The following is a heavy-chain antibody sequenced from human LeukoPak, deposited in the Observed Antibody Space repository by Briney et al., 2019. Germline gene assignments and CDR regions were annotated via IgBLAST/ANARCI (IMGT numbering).Heavy chain of an antibody. CDR1: GFTFSSYS. V-gene: IGHV3-21*01. J-gene: IGHJ4*02. CDR3: ARDLKYYDSSGFDY. Sequence: GGSLRLSCATSGFTFSSYSMNWVRQAPGKGLEWVSCISSSSSYIYYTDSVEGRFTISRDNAKNSLTLQMNSLRAEDTAVYYCARDLKYYDSSGFDYWGQGTLVTVSS. CDR2: ISSSSSYI. D-gene: IGHD3-22*01.